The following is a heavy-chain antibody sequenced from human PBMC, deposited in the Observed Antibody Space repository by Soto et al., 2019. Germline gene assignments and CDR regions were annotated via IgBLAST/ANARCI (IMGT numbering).Heavy chain of an antibody. CDR3: ARQDYFGSGSHYAIDY. D-gene: IGHD3-10*01. Sequence: QLQLQESGPGLVKPSETLSLTCTVSGGSISSSTYYWGWIRQPPGKGLEWIGSIYYSGSTYYNPSLKSRVTISVDTSKNQFSLKLNSVTAADTAVYYCARQDYFGSGSHYAIDYWGQGTLVTVSS. V-gene: IGHV4-39*01. CDR2: IYYSGST. CDR1: GGSISSSTYY. J-gene: IGHJ4*02.